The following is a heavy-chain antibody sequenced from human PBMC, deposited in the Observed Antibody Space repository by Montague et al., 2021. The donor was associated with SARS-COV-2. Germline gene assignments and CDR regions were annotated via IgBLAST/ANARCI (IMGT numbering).Heavy chain of an antibody. Sequence: SLRLSCAASGFTFSNYEMNWVRQAPGKGLEWVLYISSSGSTIYCADSVKGRFTISRDNAQNSLYLQMNSLRAGDTGVYYCARDWGYGDFYYYGMDVWGQGTTVTVSS. D-gene: IGHD4-17*01. J-gene: IGHJ6*02. CDR3: ARDWGYGDFYYYGMDV. CDR1: GFTFSNYE. V-gene: IGHV3-48*03. CDR2: ISSSGSTI.